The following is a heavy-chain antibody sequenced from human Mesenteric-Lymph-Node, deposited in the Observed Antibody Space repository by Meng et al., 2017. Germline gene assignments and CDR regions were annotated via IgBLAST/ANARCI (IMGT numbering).Heavy chain of an antibody. CDR3: ARDVRVIGIAVSFDS. CDR1: GYTFTGYY. J-gene: IGHJ4*02. Sequence: ASVKVSCKASGYTFTGYYMHWVRQAPGQGLEWMGWISTYNGKTNYVQKFQGRVTMTTDTSTSTAYMELRSLRSDDTAVYYCARDVRVIGIAVSFDSWGQGTLVTVSS. CDR2: ISTYNGKT. D-gene: IGHD6-19*01. V-gene: IGHV1-18*04.